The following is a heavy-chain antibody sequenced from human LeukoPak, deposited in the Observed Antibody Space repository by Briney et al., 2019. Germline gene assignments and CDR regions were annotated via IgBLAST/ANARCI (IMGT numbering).Heavy chain of an antibody. CDR1: GGSVSSGTYY. D-gene: IGHD2-21*02. Sequence: SETLSLTCSFSGGSVSSGTYYWSWIRQPPAKGLEWIGYIYYTGSTNDNPSLQSRVNLSVVTSKNEFSLKLRSVPAADTAVYYCARCARYCGGDCYPDAFDIWGQGTMVTVSS. CDR2: IYYTGST. V-gene: IGHV4-61*01. CDR3: ARCARYCGGDCYPDAFDI. J-gene: IGHJ3*02.